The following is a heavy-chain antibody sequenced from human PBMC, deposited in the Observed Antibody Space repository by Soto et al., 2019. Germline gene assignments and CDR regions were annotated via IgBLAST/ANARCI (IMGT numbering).Heavy chain of an antibody. CDR1: GFTFSSYS. Sequence: PGGSLRLSCAASGFTFSSYSMNWVRQAPGKGLEWVSSISSSSSYIYYADSVKGRFTISRDNAKNSLYLQMNSLRAEDTAVYYCARGPDGNPKNIEHYYYYYMDVWDKGTTVTVSS. J-gene: IGHJ6*03. CDR2: ISSSSSYI. D-gene: IGHD2-15*01. CDR3: ARGPDGNPKNIEHYYYYYMDV. V-gene: IGHV3-21*01.